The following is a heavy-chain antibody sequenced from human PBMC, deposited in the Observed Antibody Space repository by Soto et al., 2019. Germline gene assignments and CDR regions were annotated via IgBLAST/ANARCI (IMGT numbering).Heavy chain of an antibody. CDR3: ARDGRHSEMATIRVYYYYGMDV. V-gene: IGHV1-69*12. D-gene: IGHD5-12*01. CDR2: IIPIFGTA. J-gene: IGHJ6*02. CDR1: GGTFSSYA. Sequence: QVQLVQSGAEVKKPGSSVKVSCKASGGTFSSYAISWVRQAPGQGLEWMGGIIPIFGTANYAQKFQGRVRITADESTSTAYMELSSLRSEDTAVYYCARDGRHSEMATIRVYYYYGMDVWGQGTTVTVSS.